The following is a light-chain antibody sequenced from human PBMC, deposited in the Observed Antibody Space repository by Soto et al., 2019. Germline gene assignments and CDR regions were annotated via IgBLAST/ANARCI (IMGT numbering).Light chain of an antibody. CDR1: QTVSSTY. CDR3: QPFGTLIT. V-gene: IGKV3-20*01. J-gene: IGKJ5*01. Sequence: EVVLTQSPGTLSLSPGETATLSCRASQTVSSTYLAWYQHKPGQAPRLLIYAASTRATGIPDRFSGSGSGTDFTLAISRLEPEDFAVYYCQPFGTLITFGQGTRLEVK. CDR2: AAS.